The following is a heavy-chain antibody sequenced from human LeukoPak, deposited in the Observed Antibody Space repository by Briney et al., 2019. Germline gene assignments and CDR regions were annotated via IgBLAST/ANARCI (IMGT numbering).Heavy chain of an antibody. CDR1: GGSFSGYY. CDR3: ARSGVVVAAVGY. J-gene: IGHJ4*02. V-gene: IGHV4-34*01. D-gene: IGHD2-15*01. CDR2: INHSGST. Sequence: PSETLSLTCAVYGGSFSGYYWSWIRQPPGKGLEWIGEINHSGSTNYNPSLKSRVTISVDASKNQFSLKLSSVTAADTAVYYCARSGVVVAAVGYWGQGTLVTVSS.